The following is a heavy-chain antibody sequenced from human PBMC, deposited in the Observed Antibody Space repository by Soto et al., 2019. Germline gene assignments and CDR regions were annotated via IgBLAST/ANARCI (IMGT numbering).Heavy chain of an antibody. J-gene: IGHJ4*02. V-gene: IGHV4-31*03. CDR3: ARSTDYYGSGSYYNERYYFDY. Sequence: SETLSLTCTVSGGSISSGGYYWSWIRQHPGKGLEWIGYIYYSGSTYYNPSLKSRVTISVDTSKNQFSLKLSSVTAADTAVYYCARSTDYYGSGSYYNERYYFDYWGQGTLVTVSS. D-gene: IGHD3-10*01. CDR2: IYYSGST. CDR1: GGSISSGGYY.